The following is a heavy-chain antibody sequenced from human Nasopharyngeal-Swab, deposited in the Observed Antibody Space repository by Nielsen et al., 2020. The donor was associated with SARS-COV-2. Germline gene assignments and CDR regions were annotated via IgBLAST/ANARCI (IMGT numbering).Heavy chain of an antibody. V-gene: IGHV4-39*01. CDR3: ASAVWYFDL. Sequence: SETQSLTCTVSGGSISSSSYYWGWIRQPPGKGLEWIGSIYYSGSTYYNPSLKSRVTISVDTSKNQFSLKLSSVTAADTAVYYCASAVWYFDLWGRGTLVTVSS. J-gene: IGHJ2*01. CDR2: IYYSGST. CDR1: GGSISSSSYY.